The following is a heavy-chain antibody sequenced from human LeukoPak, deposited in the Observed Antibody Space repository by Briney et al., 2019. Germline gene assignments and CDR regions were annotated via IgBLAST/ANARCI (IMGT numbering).Heavy chain of an antibody. V-gene: IGHV3-48*04. CDR3: ARNLYNSGTYYKENWFGP. J-gene: IGHJ5*02. Sequence: GGSLRLSCAASGFRFDDYSMNWVRQAPGKGLEWVSYITSSSSTTYYADSVKGRFTISRDNAKKSLYLQMNSLRAEDTAVYYCARNLYNSGTYYKENWFGPWGQGTLVTVSS. D-gene: IGHD3-10*01. CDR1: GFRFDDYS. CDR2: ITSSSSTT.